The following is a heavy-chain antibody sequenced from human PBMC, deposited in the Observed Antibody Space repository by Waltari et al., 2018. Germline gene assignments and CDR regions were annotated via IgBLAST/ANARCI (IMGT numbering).Heavy chain of an antibody. J-gene: IGHJ4*01. CDR1: GFNFNIYG. CDR3: AREDIVSATQWRGNQYRGNSGYDL. V-gene: IGHV3-30*02. Sequence: QVFLVESGGGVVQPGDSLRLSCVSSGFNFNIYGMHWVRQAPGKGLEWVAFTRFDGINKHYADSVKGRFTISRDNIENTLYLQMNSLIGEDSAIYYCAREDIVSATQWRGNQYRGNSGYDLWGQGTLVSVSS. CDR2: TRFDGINK. D-gene: IGHD5-12*01.